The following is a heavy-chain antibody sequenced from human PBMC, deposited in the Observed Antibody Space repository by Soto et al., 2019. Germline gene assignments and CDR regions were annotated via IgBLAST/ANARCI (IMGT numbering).Heavy chain of an antibody. CDR2: IWFDGSSK. Sequence: QVQLVESGGGVVQPGRSLRLSCAASGFTFRSYGMHWVRQAPGKGLEWVAIIWFDGSSKYYADSVKGRFTISRDNSKNALFLQMNRLRVEETAVYYCASGHSSGWYPSLDYWGQGTLVTVSS. CDR3: ASGHSSGWYPSLDY. V-gene: IGHV3-33*03. CDR1: GFTFRSYG. D-gene: IGHD6-19*01. J-gene: IGHJ4*02.